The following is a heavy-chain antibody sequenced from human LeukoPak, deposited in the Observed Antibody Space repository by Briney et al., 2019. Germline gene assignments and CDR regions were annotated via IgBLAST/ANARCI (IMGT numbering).Heavy chain of an antibody. V-gene: IGHV1-69*04. CDR2: IIPILGIA. CDR3: ARVFTIFGVVITGGGAFDI. Sequence: GASVKVSCKASGGTFSSYAISWVRQAPGQGLEWMGRIIPILGIANYAQKFQGRVTITADKSTSTAYMELSSLRSEDTAVYYCARVFTIFGVVITGGGAFDIWGQGTMVTVSS. J-gene: IGHJ3*02. D-gene: IGHD3-3*01. CDR1: GGTFSSYA.